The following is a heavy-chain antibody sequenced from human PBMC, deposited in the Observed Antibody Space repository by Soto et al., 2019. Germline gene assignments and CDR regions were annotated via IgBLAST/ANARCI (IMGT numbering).Heavy chain of an antibody. V-gene: IGHV2-26*01. J-gene: IGHJ5*02. CDR1: GFSLSNARMG. Sequence: QVTLKESGPVLVKPTETLTLTCTVSGFSLSNARMGVSWIRQPPGKALEWLAHIFSNDEKSYSTSLKSRLTSSKDNSKSQVVLTMTNMDPVDTATYYCARIQRETYYDFWSGYYTGSPPDQRPYNWFDPWGQGTLVTVSS. CDR2: IFSNDEK. CDR3: ARIQRETYYDFWSGYYTGSPPDQRPYNWFDP. D-gene: IGHD3-3*01.